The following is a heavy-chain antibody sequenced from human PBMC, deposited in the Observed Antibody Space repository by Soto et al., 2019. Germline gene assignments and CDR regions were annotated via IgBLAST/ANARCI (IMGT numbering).Heavy chain of an antibody. CDR2: IKQDGSEE. J-gene: IGHJ4*02. V-gene: IGHV3-7*03. Sequence: GGSLRLSCAASGFSFNTYWMTWVRQAPGRGLEWVANIKQDGSEEYSVDSVKGRFTVSRDNAKNSVYLQMNSLSAEDTAVYYCARHRDYSLDYWGQGALVTVSS. D-gene: IGHD4-4*01. CDR1: GFSFNTYW. CDR3: ARHRDYSLDY.